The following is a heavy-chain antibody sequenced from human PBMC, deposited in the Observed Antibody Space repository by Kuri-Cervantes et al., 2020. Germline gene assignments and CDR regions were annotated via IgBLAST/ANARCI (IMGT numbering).Heavy chain of an antibody. Sequence: GESLKISCAASGFTFSSNWMTWVRQVPGKGLEWVANIKQDGSEQNYVDSVKGRFTISRDNAKNSLYLEMSSLGGDDTAVYYCGRGGGYPSFWGQGTLVTVSS. D-gene: IGHD6-25*01. J-gene: IGHJ4*02. CDR1: GFTFSSNW. V-gene: IGHV3-7*01. CDR2: IKQDGSEQ. CDR3: GRGGGYPSF.